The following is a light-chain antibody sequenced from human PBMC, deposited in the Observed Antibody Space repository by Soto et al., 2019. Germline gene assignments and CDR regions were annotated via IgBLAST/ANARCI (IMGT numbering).Light chain of an antibody. V-gene: IGKV3-15*01. CDR3: QQYDNWPPT. J-gene: IGKJ5*01. Sequence: EIVLTQSPGTLSLSPGERATLSCGASQTVTSNYLAWYQQKPGQAPRLLIYGASTRATDIPARFSGSGSGTEFTLTISSLQSEDFAVYYCQQYDNWPPTFGQGTRLEIK. CDR2: GAS. CDR1: QTVTSN.